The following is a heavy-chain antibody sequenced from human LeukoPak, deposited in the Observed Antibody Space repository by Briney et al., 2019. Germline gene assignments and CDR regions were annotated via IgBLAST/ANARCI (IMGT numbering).Heavy chain of an antibody. D-gene: IGHD3-10*01. Sequence: ASETLSLTCTVSGYSISNGYYWGWIRQPPGKGLEWIGSIHHSGSTYYNPSLKSRVTISVDTSKNQFSLKLSSVTAADTAVYYCASSLYGSGSSPFDYWGQGTLVTVSS. CDR2: IHHSGST. CDR1: GYSISNGYY. J-gene: IGHJ4*02. CDR3: ASSLYGSGSSPFDY. V-gene: IGHV4-38-2*02.